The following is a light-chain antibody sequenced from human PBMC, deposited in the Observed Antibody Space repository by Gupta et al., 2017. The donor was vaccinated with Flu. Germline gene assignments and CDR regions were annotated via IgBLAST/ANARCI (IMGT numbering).Light chain of an antibody. V-gene: IGKV1-5*03. CDR2: PAC. Sequence: GGVITITWPGRQSISSWLAWYQQKPGKVPKLLHYPACSLGGGVPSRFSGSGSGTEFTLTISSLQPDDVATYYGQRYDSLWTFGQGTRVEIK. CDR3: QRYDSLWT. CDR1: QSISSW. J-gene: IGKJ1*01.